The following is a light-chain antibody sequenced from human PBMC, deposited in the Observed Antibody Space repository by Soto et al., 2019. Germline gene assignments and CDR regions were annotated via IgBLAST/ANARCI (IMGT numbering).Light chain of an antibody. CDR1: QNIGTW. J-gene: IGKJ1*01. CDR2: DAS. CDR3: QQCRDYWS. V-gene: IGKV1-5*01. Sequence: DIRMTQSPSTLSASVGDSVTITCRASQNIGTWLAWYQQKPGKAPDLLIYDASTLESGVPSRFTGSGSGTEFTLTISSLQPGDFATYYCQQCRDYWSFGQGTKVEIK.